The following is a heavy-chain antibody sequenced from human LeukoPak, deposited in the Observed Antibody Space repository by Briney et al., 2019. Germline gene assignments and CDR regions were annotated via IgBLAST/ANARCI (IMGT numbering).Heavy chain of an antibody. Sequence: ASVKVSCKASGGTFSSYAISWVRQAPGQGLEWMGRIIPILGIANYAQKFQGRVTITADKSTSTAYMELSSLRSEDTAVYYCARGDAAAGIPGYGGKGTLVTVSS. D-gene: IGHD6-13*01. CDR1: GGTFSSYA. CDR3: ARGDAAAGIPGY. V-gene: IGHV1-69*04. CDR2: IIPILGIA. J-gene: IGHJ4*02.